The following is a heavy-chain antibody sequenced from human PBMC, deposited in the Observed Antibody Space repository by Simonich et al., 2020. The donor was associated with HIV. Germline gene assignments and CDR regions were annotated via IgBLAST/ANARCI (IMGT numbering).Heavy chain of an antibody. CDR2: INSSSSYI. Sequence: EVQLVESGGGLVKPGGSLRLSCAASGFTFSSYSMNWVRQAQGKGLEWVSSINSSSSYISYADSVKGRFTISRDNAKNSLYLQMNSLRAEDTAVYYCARDGRKGSSTSCSDYWGQGTLVTVSS. D-gene: IGHD2-2*01. J-gene: IGHJ4*02. V-gene: IGHV3-21*01. CDR3: ARDGRKGSSTSCSDY. CDR1: GFTFSSYS.